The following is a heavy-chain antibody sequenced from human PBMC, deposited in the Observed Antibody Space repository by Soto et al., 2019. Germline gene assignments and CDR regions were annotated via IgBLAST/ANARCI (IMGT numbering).Heavy chain of an antibody. CDR1: VFICRSYG. D-gene: IGHD7-27*01. CDR3: AKATWGYWYFDL. J-gene: IGHJ2*01. V-gene: IGHV3-23*01. CDR2: ISGSGDSP. Sequence: GSLRLSGAASVFICRSYGMSWVRQAPGKGLEWVSAISGSGDSPYYADSVKGRFTVSRDNSKNTLYLQMTSLRAEDTAVYYCAKATWGYWYFDLWGRGTLVTVSS.